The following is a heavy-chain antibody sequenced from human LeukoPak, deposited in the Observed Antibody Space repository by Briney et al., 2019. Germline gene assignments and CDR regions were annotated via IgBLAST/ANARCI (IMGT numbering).Heavy chain of an antibody. D-gene: IGHD2-15*01. CDR1: GYTFTGYY. CDR2: INPNSGGT. Sequence: ASVKVSCKASGYTFTGYYMHWVRQAPGQGLEWMGWINPNSGGTNYAQKFQGRVTMTRDTSISTAYMELSRLRSDDTAVYYCARGIVVVVAAIDYWGQGTLVTVSS. J-gene: IGHJ4*02. CDR3: ARGIVVVVAAIDY. V-gene: IGHV1-2*02.